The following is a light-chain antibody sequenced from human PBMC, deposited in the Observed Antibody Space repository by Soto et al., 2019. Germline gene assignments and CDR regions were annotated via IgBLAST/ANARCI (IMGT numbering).Light chain of an antibody. CDR2: AAS. J-gene: IGKJ5*01. CDR3: QQYNNWPAIT. V-gene: IGKV3D-15*01. CDR1: QSVSSY. Sequence: EIVMTQSPATLSVSPGERATLSCRASQSVSSYLAWYQQTPGQAPRLLIYAASSRATGIPARFSGSGSGTDFTLTISSLQSEDFAVYYCQQYNNWPAITFGQGTRLEIK.